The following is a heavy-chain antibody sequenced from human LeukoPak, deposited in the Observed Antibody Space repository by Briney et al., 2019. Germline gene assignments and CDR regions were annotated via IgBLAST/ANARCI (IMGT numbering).Heavy chain of an antibody. Sequence: PGGSLRLSCAASGFTFSSYAMHWVRQAPGKGLEWVAVISYDGSNKYYADSVKGRFTISRDNSKNTLYLQMNSLRAEDTAVYYCARKGAGATTFWTMRIDYWGQGTLVTVSS. V-gene: IGHV3-30-3*01. D-gene: IGHD1-26*01. CDR3: ARKGAGATTFWTMRIDY. CDR2: ISYDGSNK. CDR1: GFTFSSYA. J-gene: IGHJ4*02.